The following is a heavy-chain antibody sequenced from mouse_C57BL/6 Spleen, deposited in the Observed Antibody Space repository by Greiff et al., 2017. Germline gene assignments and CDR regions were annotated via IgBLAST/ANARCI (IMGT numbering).Heavy chain of an antibody. CDR3: ARHGSSPYWYFDV. CDR2: IYPRSGNT. Sequence: VQLQQSGAELARPGASVKLSCKASGYTFTSYGISWVKQRTGQGLEWIGEIYPRSGNTYYNEKFKGKATLTADKSSSTASMELRSLTSEDSAVYFCARHGSSPYWYFDVWGTGTTVTVSS. CDR1: GYTFTSYG. D-gene: IGHD1-1*01. J-gene: IGHJ1*03. V-gene: IGHV1-81*01.